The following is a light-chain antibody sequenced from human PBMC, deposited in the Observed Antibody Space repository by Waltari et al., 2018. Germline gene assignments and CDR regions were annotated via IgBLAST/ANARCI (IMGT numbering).Light chain of an antibody. Sequence: EIALTQSPGTLSLSPGERATLSCRASQTISGSWLTWYQRKPGQAPRLLSYGASSRATGIPVRFSGSGSGTDFTLTISRLEPEDSAVYYCQQYDGSSVTFGGGTKVEVK. CDR3: QQYDGSSVT. V-gene: IGKV3-20*01. CDR2: GAS. CDR1: QTISGSW. J-gene: IGKJ4*01.